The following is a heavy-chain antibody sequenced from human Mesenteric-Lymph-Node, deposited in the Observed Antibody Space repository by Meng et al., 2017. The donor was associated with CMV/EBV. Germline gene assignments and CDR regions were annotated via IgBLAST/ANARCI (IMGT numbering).Heavy chain of an antibody. CDR1: GSTLSTYW. CDR2: IKHDGSEK. D-gene: IGHD2-2*01. CDR3: AITRPGYCSSTSCPDSYGGFEY. V-gene: IGHV3-7*01. J-gene: IGHJ4*02. Sequence: GESLKISCAASGSTLSTYWMSWVRQAPGKGLEWVASIKHDGSEKYYVDSVKGRFTVSRDNANNSLYVQMNSLRVDDTAVYYCAITRPGYCSSTSCPDSYGGFEYWGQGTLVTVSS.